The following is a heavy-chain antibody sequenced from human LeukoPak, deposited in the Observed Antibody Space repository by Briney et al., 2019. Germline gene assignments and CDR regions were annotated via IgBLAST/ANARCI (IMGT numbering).Heavy chain of an antibody. D-gene: IGHD2-15*01. J-gene: IGHJ3*02. Sequence: SETLSLTCTVSGGSISSSSYYWGWIRQPPGKGLEWIGSIYYSGSTYYNPSLKSRVTISVDTSKNQFSLKLSSVTAADTAVYYCARASTNGYCSGGSCYSWAFDIWGQGTMVTVSS. CDR1: GGSISSSSYY. CDR3: ARASTNGYCSGGSCYSWAFDI. CDR2: IYYSGST. V-gene: IGHV4-39*07.